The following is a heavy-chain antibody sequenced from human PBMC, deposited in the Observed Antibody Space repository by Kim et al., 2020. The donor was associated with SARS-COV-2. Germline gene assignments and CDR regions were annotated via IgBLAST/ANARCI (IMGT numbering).Heavy chain of an antibody. J-gene: IGHJ4*02. Sequence: SETLSLTCTVSGGSITTNNYYWGWIRQPPGEGLEWIGTIYYTGSTYYNPSLTSRVTISVDTSKNQFSLKLSSVTAADTAVYYCASLTVSACDSWGQGTLVTVSS. CDR2: IYYTGST. D-gene: IGHD2-21*02. CDR1: GGSITTNNYY. V-gene: IGHV4-39*01. CDR3: ASLTVSACDS.